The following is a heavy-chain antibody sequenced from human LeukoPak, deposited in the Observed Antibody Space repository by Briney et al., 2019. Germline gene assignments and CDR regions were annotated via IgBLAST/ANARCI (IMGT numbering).Heavy chain of an antibody. Sequence: PGRSLRLSCAASGFTFSSYAMHWVRQAPGKGLEWVAVISHDGSNKYYADSVKGRFTISRDNSKNTLYLQMNSLRAEDTTVYYCARDRQQLEAFDYWAREPWSPSPQ. J-gene: IGHJ4*02. CDR1: GFTFSSYA. CDR3: ARDRQQLEAFDY. D-gene: IGHD6-13*01. V-gene: IGHV3-30-3*01. CDR2: ISHDGSNK.